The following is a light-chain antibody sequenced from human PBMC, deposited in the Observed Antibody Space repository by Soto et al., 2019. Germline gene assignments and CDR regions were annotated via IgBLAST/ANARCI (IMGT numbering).Light chain of an antibody. Sequence: SASVGDRVTITCRASQSISSWLAWYQQKPGKAPKLLIYDASSLESGVPSRFSGSGSGTEFTLTISSLQPDDFATYYCQQYNSPGTFGQGTKVDIK. J-gene: IGKJ1*01. CDR3: QQYNSPGT. V-gene: IGKV1-5*01. CDR1: QSISSW. CDR2: DAS.